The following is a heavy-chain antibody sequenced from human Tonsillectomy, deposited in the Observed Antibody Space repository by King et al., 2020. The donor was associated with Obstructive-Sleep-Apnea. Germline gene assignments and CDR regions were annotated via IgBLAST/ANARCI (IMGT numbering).Heavy chain of an antibody. D-gene: IGHD3-3*01. CDR1: GFTFFNYA. J-gene: IGHJ5*02. Sequence: VQLVESGGGLVQPGGSLRLSCTASGFTFFNYAMSWVRQAPGKGLEWVSAISGSGGSTYYADSVKGRCTISRDNSKNTLYLQMNNLRAEDTAVYYCEYDFWSGSYLVDPWGQGTLVTVSS. CDR2: ISGSGGST. V-gene: IGHV3-23*04. CDR3: EYDFWSGSYLVDP.